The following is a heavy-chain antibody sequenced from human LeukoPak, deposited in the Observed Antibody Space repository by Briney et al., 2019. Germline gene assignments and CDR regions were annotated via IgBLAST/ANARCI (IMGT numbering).Heavy chain of an antibody. D-gene: IGHD3-16*01. CDR1: GFTFSSYA. J-gene: IGHJ6*04. Sequence: GGSLRLSCAASGFTFSSYAMHWVRQAPGKGLDWMAVISYDGSNKYYADSVKGRFTISRDNSKKTLFLQMNSLRDEDRAVYYCARDRSDYIGGSSSGMDVWGKGTTVTVSS. CDR2: ISYDGSNK. V-gene: IGHV3-30*04. CDR3: ARDRSDYIGGSSSGMDV.